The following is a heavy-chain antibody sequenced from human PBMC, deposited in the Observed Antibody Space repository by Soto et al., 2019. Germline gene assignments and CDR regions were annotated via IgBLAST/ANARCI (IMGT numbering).Heavy chain of an antibody. D-gene: IGHD3-9*01. V-gene: IGHV1-69*01. J-gene: IGHJ6*02. CDR2: IIPIFGTA. CDR1: GGTFSSYA. CDR3: ARGYYDILTGYYPRYYYYGMDV. Sequence: QVQLVQSGAEVKKPGSSVKVSCKASGGTFSSYAISWVRQAPGQGLEWMGGIIPIFGTANYAQKFQGRVTITAEESTSTAYMELSSLRSEDTAVYYCARGYYDILTGYYPRYYYYGMDVWGQGTTVTVSS.